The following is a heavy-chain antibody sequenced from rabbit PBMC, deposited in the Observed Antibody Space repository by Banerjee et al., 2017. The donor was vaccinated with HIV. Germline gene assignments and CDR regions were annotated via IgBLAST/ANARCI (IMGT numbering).Heavy chain of an antibody. D-gene: IGHD6-1*01. Sequence: QLEETGGGLVQPGGSLTLSCKASGFDLTTYYMNWVRQAPGKGLEWIGSIAGDKGRPYYASWVSGRFTISSDKAQNTVDLQMQSLTAVDRATYFCTRDPYCTDGVALQLWGPGTLVTVS. CDR2: IAGDKGRP. V-gene: IGHV1S7*01. J-gene: IGHJ4*01. CDR1: GFDLTTYY. CDR3: TRDPYCTDGVALQL.